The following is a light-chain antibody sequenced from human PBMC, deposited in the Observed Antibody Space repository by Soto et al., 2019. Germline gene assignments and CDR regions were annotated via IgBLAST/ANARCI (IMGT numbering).Light chain of an antibody. J-gene: IGKJ3*01. CDR3: HQYFSTHG. V-gene: IGKV4-1*01. Sequence: DIVMTQSPDSLAVSLGERTTINCKSSQNGLYSSDNKNYLAWYQQKPGQPPKLLIYGASTRESGVPDRCSGGESGTAFTLSITSMQAEDVAVSYCHQYFSTHGFGPGNKVDIK. CDR1: QNGLYSSDNKNY. CDR2: GAS.